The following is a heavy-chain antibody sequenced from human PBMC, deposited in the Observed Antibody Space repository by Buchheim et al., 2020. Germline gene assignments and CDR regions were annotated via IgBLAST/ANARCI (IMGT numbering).Heavy chain of an antibody. D-gene: IGHD6-19*01. CDR3: ALDSSGWYGYFDY. J-gene: IGHJ4*02. CDR1: GGSFSTYY. V-gene: IGHV4-34*01. Sequence: QVQLQQWGAGLLKPSETLSLTCAVYGGSFSTYYWNWIRQPPGKGLEWIGEINHSGSTNNNPPLKSRVTISVDTPQNQLSLKLSSVTAADTAVYYCALDSSGWYGYFDYWGQGTL. CDR2: INHSGST.